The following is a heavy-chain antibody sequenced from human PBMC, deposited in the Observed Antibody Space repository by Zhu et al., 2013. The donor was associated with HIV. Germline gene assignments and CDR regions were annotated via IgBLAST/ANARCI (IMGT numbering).Heavy chain of an antibody. V-gene: IGHV1-2*02. J-gene: IGHJ1*01. CDR3: ATGDYYENSGYFGPFQH. CDR2: INPNSGGT. CDR1: GYTFTGYY. D-gene: IGHD3-22*01. Sequence: QVQLVQSGAEVKKPGASVKVSCKASGYTFTGYYMHWVRQAPGQGLEWMGWINPNSGGTNYAQKFQGRVTMTGDTSISTAYMDLSRLRSDDTAIYYCATGDYYENSGYFGPFQHWGQGTLVTVSS.